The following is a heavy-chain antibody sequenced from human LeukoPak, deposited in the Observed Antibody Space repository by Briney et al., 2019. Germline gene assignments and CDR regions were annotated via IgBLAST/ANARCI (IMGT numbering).Heavy chain of an antibody. CDR3: ASRFGSGSWSAFDI. Sequence: GGSLRLSCAASGFTVSSNFMSWVRQAPGKGLEWVSVIYSGGSTYYVDSVKGRFTISRDSSENTLYLQMNSLRAEDTAVYYCASRFGSGSWSAFDIWGQGTMDTVSS. CDR1: GFTVSSNF. J-gene: IGHJ3*02. V-gene: IGHV3-66*01. CDR2: IYSGGST. D-gene: IGHD3-10*01.